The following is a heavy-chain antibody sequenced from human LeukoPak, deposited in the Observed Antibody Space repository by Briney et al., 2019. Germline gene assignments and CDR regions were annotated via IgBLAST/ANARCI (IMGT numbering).Heavy chain of an antibody. CDR1: GFTFSNYA. CDR3: TRSSGTYFDY. V-gene: IGHV3-21*01. D-gene: IGHD1-14*01. CDR2: LTSSSTYI. J-gene: IGHJ4*02. Sequence: PGGSLRLSCAASGFTFSNYAMNWVRQTPGKGLEWVSSLTSSSTYIYYADSVRGRFTISRDNAKNSLYLQMNSLRAEDTAVYYCTRSSGTYFDYWGQGTLVTVSS.